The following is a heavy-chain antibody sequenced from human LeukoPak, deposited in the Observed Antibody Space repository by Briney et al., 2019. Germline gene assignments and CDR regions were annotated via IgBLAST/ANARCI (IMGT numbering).Heavy chain of an antibody. CDR3: AKGYGFDSSGSEHYFEN. CDR1: GFTFSNYG. CDR2: ISYDGSNK. V-gene: IGHV3-30*18. J-gene: IGHJ4*02. Sequence: GGSLRLSCAASGFTFSNYGIHWVRQAPGKGLEWVAVISYDGSNKYYAESVKGRFTISRDNSKNTLYLQMNSLRAQDTAVYYCAKGYGFDSSGSEHYFENWGQGILVTVSS. D-gene: IGHD3-22*01.